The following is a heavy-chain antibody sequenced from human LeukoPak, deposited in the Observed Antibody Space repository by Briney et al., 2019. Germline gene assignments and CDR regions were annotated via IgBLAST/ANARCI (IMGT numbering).Heavy chain of an antibody. CDR1: GFTFSSYW. Sequence: GGSLRLSCAASGFTFSSYWMHWVRQAPGKGLEWVSGISWNSGSIGYADSVKGRFTISRDNSKNTLYLQMNSLRAEDTAVYYCAKVPVFSLTISEVVTDDAFDIWGQGTIVTVSS. CDR2: ISWNSGSI. V-gene: IGHV3-74*01. CDR3: AKVPVFSLTISEVVTDDAFDI. J-gene: IGHJ3*02. D-gene: IGHD3-3*01.